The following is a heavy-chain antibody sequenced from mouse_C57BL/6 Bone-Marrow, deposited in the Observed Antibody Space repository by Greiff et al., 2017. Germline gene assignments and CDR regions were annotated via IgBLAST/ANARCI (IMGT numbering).Heavy chain of an antibody. CDR2: IWSGGST. V-gene: IGHV2-2*01. Sequence: VKLVESGPGLVQPSQSLSITCTVSGFSLTSYAVHWVRQSPGKGLEWLGVIWSGGSTDYNAAFISRLSIRKDKYMSKVCLKMKSLQADDTARDYCARSLFAYWGQGTLVTVSA. J-gene: IGHJ3*01. CDR3: ARSLFAY. CDR1: GFSLTSYA.